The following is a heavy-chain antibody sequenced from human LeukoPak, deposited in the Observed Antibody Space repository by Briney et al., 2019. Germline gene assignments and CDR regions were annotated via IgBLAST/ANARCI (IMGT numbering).Heavy chain of an antibody. CDR2: ISSSSSYI. CDR3: ARGRSNYYDSSGYP. D-gene: IGHD3-22*01. CDR1: GFTFSSYS. J-gene: IGHJ5*02. V-gene: IGHV3-21*01. Sequence: GGSLRLSCAASGFTFSSYSMNWVRQAPGKGLEWVSSISSSSSYIYYADSVKGRFTIFRDNAENSLYLQMNSLRAEDTAVYYCARGRSNYYDSSGYPWGQGTLVTVSS.